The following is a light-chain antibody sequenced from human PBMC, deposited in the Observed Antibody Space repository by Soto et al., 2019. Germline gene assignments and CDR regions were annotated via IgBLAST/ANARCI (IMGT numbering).Light chain of an antibody. CDR3: QEPYVT. J-gene: IGKJ3*01. CDR1: QSVSSY. Sequence: EIVLTQSPATLSLSPGERATLSCRASQSVSSYLAWYQQKPGQAPRLLLYDASSRATGIPARFSGSGSGTDVALTISSLEPEDFAIYYCQEPYVTFGPGTKVDIK. V-gene: IGKV3-11*01. CDR2: DAS.